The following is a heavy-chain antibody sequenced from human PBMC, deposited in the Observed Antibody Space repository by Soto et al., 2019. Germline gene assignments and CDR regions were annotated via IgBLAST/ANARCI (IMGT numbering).Heavy chain of an antibody. CDR2: IIPIFGTA. D-gene: IGHD3-22*01. CDR3: ARRQAYYYDSSGYYYSDAFDI. Sequence: SVKYSCKASGGTFSSYAISWVRQAPGQGLEWMGGIIPIFGTANYAQKFQGRVTITADEPTSTAYMELSSLRSEDTAVYYCARRQAYYYDSSGYYYSDAFDIWG. J-gene: IGHJ3*02. CDR1: GGTFSSYA. V-gene: IGHV1-69*13.